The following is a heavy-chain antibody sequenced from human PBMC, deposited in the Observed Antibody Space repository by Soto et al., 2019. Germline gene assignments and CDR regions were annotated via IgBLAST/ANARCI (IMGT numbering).Heavy chain of an antibody. CDR2: ISSSGSTI. CDR1: GFTFSSYE. V-gene: IGHV3-48*03. CDR3: ARDHKGGYYYYGMDV. J-gene: IGHJ6*02. Sequence: GSLRLSCAASGFTFSSYEMNWVRQAPGKGLEWVSYISSSGSTIYYADSVRGRFTISRDNAKNSLYLQMNSLRAEDTAVYYCARDHKGGYYYYGMDVWGQGTTVTVSS.